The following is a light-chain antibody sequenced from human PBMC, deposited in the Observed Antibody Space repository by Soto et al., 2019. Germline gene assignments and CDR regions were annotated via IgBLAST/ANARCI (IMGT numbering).Light chain of an antibody. CDR2: DAS. V-gene: IGKV1-5*01. Sequence: IHMTPSPSTLSASFWYTFTISFRSSQSISSWLAWYQQKPGKAPKLLIYDASSLESGVPSRFSGSGSGTEFTLTISSLQPDDFATYYCQQYNSYSPWTFGQGTKVDIK. CDR1: QSISSW. J-gene: IGKJ1*01. CDR3: QQYNSYSPWT.